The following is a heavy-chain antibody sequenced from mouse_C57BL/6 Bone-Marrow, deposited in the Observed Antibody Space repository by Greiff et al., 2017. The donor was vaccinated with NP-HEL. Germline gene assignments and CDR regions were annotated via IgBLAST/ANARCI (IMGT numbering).Heavy chain of an antibody. Sequence: VQLQQSGAELARPGASVKLSCKASGYTFTSYGISWVKQRTGQGLEWIGEIYPRSGNTYYNEKFKGKATLTADKSSSTAYMELRSLTSEDSAVYFCARNWDGTCAYWGQGTLVTVSA. CDR3: ARNWDGTCAY. CDR2: IYPRSGNT. CDR1: GYTFTSYG. V-gene: IGHV1-81*01. D-gene: IGHD4-1*01. J-gene: IGHJ3*01.